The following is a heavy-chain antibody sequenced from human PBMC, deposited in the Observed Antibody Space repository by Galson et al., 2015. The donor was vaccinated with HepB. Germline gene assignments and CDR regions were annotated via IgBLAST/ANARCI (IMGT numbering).Heavy chain of an antibody. CDR2: INHSGST. CDR3: ARVLAYSSGWYANWSLDY. V-gene: IGHV4-34*01. J-gene: IGHJ4*02. Sequence: SETLSLTCAVYGGSFSGYYWSWIRQPPGKGLEWIGEINHSGSTNYNPSLKSRVTISVDTSKNQFSLRLSSVTAADTAVYYCARVLAYSSGWYANWSLDYWGQGTLVTVSS. D-gene: IGHD6-19*01. CDR1: GGSFSGYY.